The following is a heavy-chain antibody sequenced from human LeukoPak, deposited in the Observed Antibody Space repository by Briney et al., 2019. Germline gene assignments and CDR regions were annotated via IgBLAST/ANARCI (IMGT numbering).Heavy chain of an antibody. Sequence: GGSLRLSCAASGNYWMHWVRQAPGKGLVWVSHINSDGSWTGYADSVKGRFTISRDNSKNTLYLQMNSLRAEDTAVYYCATASIAARHDYWGQGTLVTVSS. CDR2: INSDGSWT. D-gene: IGHD6-6*01. CDR3: ATASIAARHDY. V-gene: IGHV3-74*01. CDR1: GNYW. J-gene: IGHJ4*02.